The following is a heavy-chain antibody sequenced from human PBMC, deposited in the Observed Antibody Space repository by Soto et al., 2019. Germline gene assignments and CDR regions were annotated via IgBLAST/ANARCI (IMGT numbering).Heavy chain of an antibody. CDR1: GGSISSYY. CDR3: ARLYYDFWSGYYRPRGYYYYYYMDV. V-gene: IGHV4-59*08. J-gene: IGHJ6*03. Sequence: PSGTLSLTFTVSGGSISSYYWSWIRQPPGKGLEWIGYIYYSGSTNYNPSLKSRVTISVDTSKNQFSLKLSSVTAADTAVYYCARLYYDFWSGYYRPRGYYYYYYMDVWGKGTTVTVSS. CDR2: IYYSGST. D-gene: IGHD3-3*01.